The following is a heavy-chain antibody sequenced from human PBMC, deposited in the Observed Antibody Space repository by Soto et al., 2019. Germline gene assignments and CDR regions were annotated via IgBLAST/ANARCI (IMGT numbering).Heavy chain of an antibody. J-gene: IGHJ4*02. V-gene: IGHV4-59*01. D-gene: IGHD2-21*02. CDR3: AGDRGASFEY. CDR2: IYYSGTT. Sequence: PSETLSLTCTVSGGSISSYYWNWIRQPPGKEPEYIGYIYYSGTTYYNPPLRGRVTISVDTSTKQFSLKLPSVTAADTAFYHCAGDRGASFEYWGQGIQVTVSS. CDR1: GGSISSYY.